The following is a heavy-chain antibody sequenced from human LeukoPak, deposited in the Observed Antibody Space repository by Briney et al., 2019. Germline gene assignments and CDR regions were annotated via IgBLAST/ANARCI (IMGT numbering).Heavy chain of an antibody. Sequence: ASVKVSCKASGYTFTGYYMHWVRQAPGQGLEWMGWISAYNGNTNYAQKVQGRVTMTTDTSTSTAYMELRSLRSDDTAVYYCARSYDFWSGLDYWGQGTLVTVSS. CDR1: GYTFTGYY. V-gene: IGHV1-18*04. CDR3: ARSYDFWSGLDY. D-gene: IGHD3-3*01. CDR2: ISAYNGNT. J-gene: IGHJ4*02.